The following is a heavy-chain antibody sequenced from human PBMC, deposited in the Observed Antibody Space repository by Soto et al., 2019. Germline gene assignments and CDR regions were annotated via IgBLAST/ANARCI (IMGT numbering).Heavy chain of an antibody. CDR1: GYTFTSYY. D-gene: IGHD3-9*01. J-gene: IGHJ4*02. CDR2: INPSGGST. Sequence: GASVKVSCKASGYTFTSYYMHWVRQAPGQGLEWMGIINPSGGSTSYAQKFQGRVTMTRDTSTSTVYMELSSLRSEDTAMYYCARAGLRYFDWLTAHLDYWGQGTLVTVSS. V-gene: IGHV1-46*01. CDR3: ARAGLRYFDWLTAHLDY.